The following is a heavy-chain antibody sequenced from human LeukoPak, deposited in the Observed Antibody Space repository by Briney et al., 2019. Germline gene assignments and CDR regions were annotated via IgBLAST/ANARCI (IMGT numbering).Heavy chain of an antibody. V-gene: IGHV1-69*04. D-gene: IGHD1-26*01. CDR2: IIPIFGIA. J-gene: IGHJ5*02. Sequence: SVKVSCKASGGTFSSYAISWVRQAPGQGLEWMRRIIPIFGIANYAQKFQGRGTITADKSTSTAYMELSRLRSEDTAVYYCARDGSLGDRENRGFDPWGQGTLVTVSS. CDR1: GGTFSSYA. CDR3: ARDGSLGDRENRGFDP.